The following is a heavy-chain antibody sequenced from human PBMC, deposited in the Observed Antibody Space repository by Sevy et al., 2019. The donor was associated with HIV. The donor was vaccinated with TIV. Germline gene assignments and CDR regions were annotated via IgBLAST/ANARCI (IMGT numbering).Heavy chain of an antibody. D-gene: IGHD2-15*01. V-gene: IGHV3-49*03. CDR2: IRSKAYGGTT. CDR1: GFTFGDYA. J-gene: IGHJ6*02. Sequence: GSLRLSCTASGFTFGDYAMSWFRQAPGKGLEWVGFIRSKAYGGTTEYAASVKGRFTISRDDSKSIAYLQMNSLKTEDTAVYYCTRDVVVAATRYYYGMDVWGQGTTVTVSS. CDR3: TRDVVVAATRYYYGMDV.